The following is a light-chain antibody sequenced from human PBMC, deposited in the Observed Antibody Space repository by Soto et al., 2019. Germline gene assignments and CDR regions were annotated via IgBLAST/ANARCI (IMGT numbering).Light chain of an antibody. CDR1: SSDVGGYSY. CDR2: DVT. Sequence: QSALTQPASVPGPPGQSITISGTGTSSDVGGYSYVSWYQVHPGKAPKLMIFDVTHRPSGVSYRFSGSKSGNTASLTISGLQAEDEADYYCSSYTSSSSLVVFGGGTKLTVL. CDR3: SSYTSSSSLVV. V-gene: IGLV2-14*03. J-gene: IGLJ2*01.